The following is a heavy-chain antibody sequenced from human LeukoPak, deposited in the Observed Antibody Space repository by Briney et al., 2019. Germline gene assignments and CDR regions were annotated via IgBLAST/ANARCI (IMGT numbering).Heavy chain of an antibody. CDR2: IFYSGGA. Sequence: SETLSLTCTVSGGSISSYYWSWIRQPPGKGLEWIGYIFYSGGANYNPSLKSRVTISVDTSKNQFSLKLTSVTAADTAVYYCARHFHPAETTGGYFDFWGRGTLVTVSS. V-gene: IGHV4-59*01. CDR1: GGSISSYY. J-gene: IGHJ2*01. D-gene: IGHD4-17*01. CDR3: ARHFHPAETTGGYFDF.